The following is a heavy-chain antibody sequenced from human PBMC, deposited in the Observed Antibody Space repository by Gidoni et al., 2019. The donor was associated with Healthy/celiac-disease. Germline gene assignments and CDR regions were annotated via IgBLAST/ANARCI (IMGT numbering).Heavy chain of an antibody. CDR3: AREDTISGYYYYGMDV. Sequence: QVQLVESGGGVVQPGRSLRLSCAASGFPFSSYAMHWVRQAPGKGLEWVAVISYDGSNKYYADSVKGRFTISRDNSKNTLYLQMNSLRAEDTAVYYCAREDTISGYYYYGMDVWGQGTTVTVSS. V-gene: IGHV3-30-3*01. J-gene: IGHJ6*02. CDR2: ISYDGSNK. D-gene: IGHD3-3*01. CDR1: GFPFSSYA.